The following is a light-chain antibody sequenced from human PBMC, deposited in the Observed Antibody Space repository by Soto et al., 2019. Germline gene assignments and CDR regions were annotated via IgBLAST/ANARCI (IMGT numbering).Light chain of an antibody. CDR1: SSNIGSNT. J-gene: IGLJ1*01. CDR2: SNN. Sequence: QSVLTQPPSASGTPGQRVTISCSGSSSNIGSNTVNWYQQLPGTAPKLLIYSNNQRPSGVPDRFSGSKSGTSASRAISGLKSEDEADYYCAAWDDSLNGLYVFGTGTKLTVL. CDR3: AAWDDSLNGLYV. V-gene: IGLV1-44*01.